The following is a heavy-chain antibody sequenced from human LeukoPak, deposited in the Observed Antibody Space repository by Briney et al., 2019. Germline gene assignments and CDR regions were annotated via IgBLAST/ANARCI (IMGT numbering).Heavy chain of an antibody. J-gene: IGHJ4*02. Sequence: GASVKASCKTSGYSFTSYYLHWVRQAPGQGLEWMGVINPSGGTTTYAQKFQDKVTMSRDSPTSTVYMELRSLRSEDTAVYYCARCDSSGYYYFFWGQGTLVAVSS. V-gene: IGHV1-46*01. D-gene: IGHD3-22*01. CDR1: GYSFTSYY. CDR2: INPSGGTT. CDR3: ARCDSSGYYYFF.